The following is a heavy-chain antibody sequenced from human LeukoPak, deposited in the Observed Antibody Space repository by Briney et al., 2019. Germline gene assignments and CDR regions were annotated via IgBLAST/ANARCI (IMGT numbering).Heavy chain of an antibody. Sequence: GRSLRLSCAASGFTFSSYGMHWVRQAPGKGLEWVAVISYDGSNKYYADSVKGRFTISRDNSKNTLYLQMSSLRADDTAVYYCAREVEYSSTLDYYYYMDVWGKGTTVTVSS. D-gene: IGHD6-6*01. V-gene: IGHV3-30*03. CDR2: ISYDGSNK. CDR3: AREVEYSSTLDYYYYMDV. CDR1: GFTFSSYG. J-gene: IGHJ6*03.